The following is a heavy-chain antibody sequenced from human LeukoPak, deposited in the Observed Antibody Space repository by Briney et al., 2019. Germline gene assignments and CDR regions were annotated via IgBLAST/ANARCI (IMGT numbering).Heavy chain of an antibody. J-gene: IGHJ6*03. V-gene: IGHV4-39*07. Sequence: SETLSLTCTVSGGSISSSSYYWGWTRQPPGKGLEWIGSIYYSGSTYYNPSLKSRVTISVDTSKNQFSLKLSSVTAADTAVYYCARDVYSSSWYVGYYYYYMDVWGKGATVTISS. CDR1: GGSISSSSYY. D-gene: IGHD6-13*01. CDR3: ARDVYSSSWYVGYYYYYMDV. CDR2: IYYSGST.